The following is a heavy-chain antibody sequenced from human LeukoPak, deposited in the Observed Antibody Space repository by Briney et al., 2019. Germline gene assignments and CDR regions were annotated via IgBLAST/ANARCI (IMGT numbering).Heavy chain of an antibody. J-gene: IGHJ6*03. V-gene: IGHV3-23*01. Sequence: GGSLRLSCAASGFTFSSYAMSWVRQAPGKGLEWVSAISGSGGSTYYADSVKGRFTISRDNSKNTLYLQMNSLRAEDTAVYYCAKDLRYYYDSSGYYSRSRYYYYMDVWGKGTTVTVSS. CDR2: ISGSGGST. CDR3: AKDLRYYYDSSGYYSRSRYYYYMDV. D-gene: IGHD3-22*01. CDR1: GFTFSSYA.